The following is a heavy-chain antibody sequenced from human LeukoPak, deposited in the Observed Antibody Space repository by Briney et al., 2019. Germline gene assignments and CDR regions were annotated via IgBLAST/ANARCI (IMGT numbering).Heavy chain of an antibody. CDR2: IYWDDDK. CDR3: AHAGITMVRGVISNWFDP. J-gene: IGHJ5*02. D-gene: IGHD3-10*01. CDR1: GFSLSTSGVG. Sequence: ESAPTLVNPTQTLTLTCTFSGFSLSTSGVGVGWIRQPPGKALEWLALIYWDDDKRYSPSLKSRLTITKDTSKNQVVLTMTDMDPVDTATYYCAHAGITMVRGVISNWFDPWGQGTLVTVSS. V-gene: IGHV2-5*02.